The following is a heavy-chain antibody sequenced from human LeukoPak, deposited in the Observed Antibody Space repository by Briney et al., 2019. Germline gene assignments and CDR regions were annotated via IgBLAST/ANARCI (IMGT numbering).Heavy chain of an antibody. V-gene: IGHV4-39*07. CDR2: IYYSGST. D-gene: IGHD2-21*02. J-gene: IGHJ4*02. CDR3: AGTYCEGDCYGWEAAF. Sequence: PSETLSLTCTVSGDSINRSNYYWGWFRQPPGKGLEWIGNIYYSGSTYYSPSLKSRVTISVDTSKNQFSLKLTSVTAADSAVYYCAGTYCEGDCYGWEAAFWGQGTLVAVSS. CDR1: GDSINRSNYY.